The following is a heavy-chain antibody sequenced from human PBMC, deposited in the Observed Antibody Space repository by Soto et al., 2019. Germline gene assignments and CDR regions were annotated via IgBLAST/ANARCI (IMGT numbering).Heavy chain of an antibody. Sequence: SEPLSLTCTVSGGSISSGGYYWIWIRQHPGKGLEWIGYIYYSGSSYYNPSLKSRVTISVDTSKNQFSLKLSSVTAADTAVYYCARSGSYLGVDYWGQGTLVTVSS. CDR2: IYYSGSS. D-gene: IGHD1-26*01. CDR1: GGSISSGGYY. V-gene: IGHV4-31*03. CDR3: ARSGSYLGVDY. J-gene: IGHJ4*02.